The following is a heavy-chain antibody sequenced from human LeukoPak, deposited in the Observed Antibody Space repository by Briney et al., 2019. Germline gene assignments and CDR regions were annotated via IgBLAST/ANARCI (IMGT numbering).Heavy chain of an antibody. D-gene: IGHD3-16*01. CDR2: IYHSGST. CDR1: GGPISSGGYS. J-gene: IGHJ6*03. V-gene: IGHV4-30-2*01. CDR3: ARGPRLGVYYYYMDV. Sequence: SETLSLTCAVSGGPISSGGYSWSWIRQPPGKGLEWIGYIYHSGSTYYNPSLKSRVTISVDTSKNQFSLKLSSVTAADTAVYYCARGPRLGVYYYYMDVWGKGTTVTVSS.